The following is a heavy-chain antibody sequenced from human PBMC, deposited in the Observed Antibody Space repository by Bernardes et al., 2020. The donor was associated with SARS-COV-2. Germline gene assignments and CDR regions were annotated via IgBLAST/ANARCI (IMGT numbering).Heavy chain of an antibody. Sequence: GGSLRLSCAASGFTFDDYAMHWVRQAPGKGLEWVSLISGDGGSTYYADSVKGRFTISRDNSKNSLYPQMNSLRTEDTALYYCAKDYGSGSYYKQGPYYYGMDVWGQGTTVTVSS. CDR1: GFTFDDYA. CDR3: AKDYGSGSYYKQGPYYYGMDV. D-gene: IGHD3-10*01. CDR2: ISGDGGST. J-gene: IGHJ6*02. V-gene: IGHV3-43*02.